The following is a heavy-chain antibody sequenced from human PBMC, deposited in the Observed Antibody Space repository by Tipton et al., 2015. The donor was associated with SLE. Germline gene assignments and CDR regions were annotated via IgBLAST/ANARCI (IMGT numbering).Heavy chain of an antibody. J-gene: IGHJ6*02. Sequence: TLSLTCTVSGGSIRYYYWSLIRHPAGKGLEWIGRIYTSGSTIYNPSLESRVTMSVDTSKNQFSLRVNSVTAADTAVYYCAREAYCSGGNCYMMNPRDYYYYGMDVWGQGTTVTVSS. D-gene: IGHD2-15*01. CDR3: AREAYCSGGNCYMMNPRDYYYYGMDV. V-gene: IGHV4-4*07. CDR2: IYTSGST. CDR1: GGSIRYYY.